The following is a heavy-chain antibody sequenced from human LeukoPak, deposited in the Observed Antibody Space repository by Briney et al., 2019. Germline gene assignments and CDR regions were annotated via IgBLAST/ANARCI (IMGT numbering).Heavy chain of an antibody. CDR1: GFSFSNFW. CDR3: VSWDVGHNNY. CDR2: MNEAGSDK. J-gene: IGHJ4*02. V-gene: IGHV3-7*01. Sequence: GGSLRPSCAASGFSFSNFWMSWLRQAPGKGLEWVAHMNEAGSDKYYVEYVKGRFSISRDNAKNSVTLQMNSLRVEDTAVYYCVSWDVGHNNYWGQGAQCTVSS. D-gene: IGHD1-1*01.